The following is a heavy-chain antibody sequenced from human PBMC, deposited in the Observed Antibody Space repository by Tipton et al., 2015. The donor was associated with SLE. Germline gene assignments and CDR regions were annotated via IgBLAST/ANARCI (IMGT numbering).Heavy chain of an antibody. CDR3: AKDGLMGTTMMAY. J-gene: IGHJ4*02. Sequence: SLRLSCAASGFTFSSYAMHWVRQAPGKGLEWVAVISYDGSNKYYADSVKGRFTISRDNSKNTLYLQMNSLRAEDTAVYYCAKDGLMGTTMMAYWGQGTLVTVSS. V-gene: IGHV3-30*04. CDR1: GFTFSSYA. D-gene: IGHD3-22*01. CDR2: ISYDGSNK.